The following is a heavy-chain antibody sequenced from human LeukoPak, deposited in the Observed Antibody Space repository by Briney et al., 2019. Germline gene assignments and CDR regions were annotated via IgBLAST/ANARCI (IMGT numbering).Heavy chain of an antibody. CDR1: GGSISSGSYY. D-gene: IGHD2-2*01. Sequence: SETLSLTCTVSGGSISSGSYYWSWIRQPAGKGLEWIGRIYTSGSTNYNPSLKSRVTISVDTSKNQFSLKLSSVTAADTAVYYCARAVKEEYCSSTSCYVYYYYMDVWGKGTTVTVSS. CDR3: ARAVKEEYCSSTSCYVYYYYMDV. V-gene: IGHV4-61*02. CDR2: IYTSGST. J-gene: IGHJ6*03.